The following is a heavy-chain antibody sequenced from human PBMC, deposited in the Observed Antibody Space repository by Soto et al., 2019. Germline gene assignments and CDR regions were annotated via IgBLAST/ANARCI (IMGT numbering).Heavy chain of an antibody. CDR3: ATTAGGFFDN. CDR1: GFTFSTYW. D-gene: IGHD4-4*01. J-gene: IGHJ4*02. CDR2: IKQDGREK. Sequence: EVQLVESGGGLVQPGGSLRLSCAASGFTFSTYWMSWVRQAPGKGLEWVANIKQDGREKYYVDSVRGRFTISRDNAKNSLYLQMNSLRAEDTAVYYGATTAGGFFDNWGQGTLVTVSS. V-gene: IGHV3-7*05.